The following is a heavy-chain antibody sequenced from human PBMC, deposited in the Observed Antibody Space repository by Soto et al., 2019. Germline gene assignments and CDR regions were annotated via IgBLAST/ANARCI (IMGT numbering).Heavy chain of an antibody. CDR1: GFTFSSYA. V-gene: IGHV3-23*01. CDR3: ARRGPGTYFDF. CDR2: VSGSGGST. Sequence: GGSLRLSCAASGFTFSSYAMNWVRQAPGKGLEWVSVVSGSGGSTYYADSVQGRFTISRDNSKNTLYLQMNSLGAEDTAIYYCARRGPGTYFDFRGQGTLVTVSS. D-gene: IGHD6-13*01. J-gene: IGHJ4*02.